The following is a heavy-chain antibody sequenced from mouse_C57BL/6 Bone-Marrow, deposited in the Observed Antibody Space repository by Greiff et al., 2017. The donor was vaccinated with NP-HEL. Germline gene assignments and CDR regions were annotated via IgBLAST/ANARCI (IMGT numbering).Heavy chain of an antibody. J-gene: IGHJ4*01. Sequence: QVHVKQSGPGLVQPSQSLSITCTVSGFSLTSYGVHWVRQSPGKGLEWLGVIWSGGSTDYNAAFISRLSISKDNSKSQVFFKMNSLQADDTAIYYCARNPWRDYYAMDYWGQGTSVTVSS. CDR2: IWSGGST. CDR3: ARNPWRDYYAMDY. V-gene: IGHV2-2*01. CDR1: GFSLTSYG.